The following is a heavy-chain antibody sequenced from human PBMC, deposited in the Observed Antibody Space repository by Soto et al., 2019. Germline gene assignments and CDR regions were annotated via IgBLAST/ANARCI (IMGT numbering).Heavy chain of an antibody. J-gene: IGHJ4*02. CDR1: GGTFSSYA. Sequence: QVQLVQSGAEVKKPGSSVKVSCQASGGTFSSYAISWVRQAPGQGLEWMGGIIPIFGTANYAQKFQGRVTITADKSTSTAYMELSSLRSEDTAVYYCATWPTVVKDEFFDYWGQGTLVTVSS. D-gene: IGHD4-17*01. CDR2: IIPIFGTA. CDR3: ATWPTVVKDEFFDY. V-gene: IGHV1-69*06.